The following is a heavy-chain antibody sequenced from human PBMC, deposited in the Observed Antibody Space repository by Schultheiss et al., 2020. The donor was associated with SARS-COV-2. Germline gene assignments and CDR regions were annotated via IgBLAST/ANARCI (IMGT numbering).Heavy chain of an antibody. J-gene: IGHJ4*02. CDR1: GYTFAKYY. CDR3: ARDLRVGATFPSGY. CDR2: ISAYNGNT. D-gene: IGHD1-26*01. V-gene: IGHV1-18*01. Sequence: ASVKVSCKTSGYTFAKYYVTWVRQAPGQGLEWMGWISAYNGNTNYAQKLQGRVTMTTDTPTSTAYLELRSLKSDDTAVYYCARDLRVGATFPSGYWGQGTLVTVSS.